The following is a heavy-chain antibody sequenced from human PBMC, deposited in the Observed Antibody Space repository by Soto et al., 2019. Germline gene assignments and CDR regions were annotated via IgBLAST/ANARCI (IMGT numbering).Heavy chain of an antibody. D-gene: IGHD3-3*01. CDR1: GFTFSSYA. V-gene: IGHV3-23*01. Sequence: GGSLRVSCAASGFTFSSYAMSWVRQAPGKGLEWVSAISGSGGSTYYADSVKGRFTISRDNSKNTLYLQMNSLRAEDTAVYYCASGKYYDFWSGWGPFDYWGQGTLVTVSS. CDR2: ISGSGGST. CDR3: ASGKYYDFWSGWGPFDY. J-gene: IGHJ4*02.